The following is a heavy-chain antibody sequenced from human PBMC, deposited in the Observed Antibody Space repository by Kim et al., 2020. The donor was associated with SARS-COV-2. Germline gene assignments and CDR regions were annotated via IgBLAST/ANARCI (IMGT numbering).Heavy chain of an antibody. V-gene: IGHV3-74*01. CDR3: ARGDSGP. J-gene: IGHJ5*02. CDR2: DGSST. Sequence: DGSSTDYADSVKGRFIISRDNAKNTLYLLMNSLRAEDTAVYYCARGDSGPWGQGTRVTVSS. D-gene: IGHD1-26*01.